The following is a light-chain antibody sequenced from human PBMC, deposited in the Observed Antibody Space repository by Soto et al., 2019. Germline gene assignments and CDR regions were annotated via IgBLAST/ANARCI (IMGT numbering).Light chain of an antibody. J-gene: IGKJ1*01. CDR2: DAS. V-gene: IGKV3-20*01. CDR3: QQYGSSLWT. Sequence: ETVLTQSRGTWACSPGDKPILSGRASQCVTRLAWYQQKPGQAPRLLIYDASSRATGIPDRFSGGGSGTDFTLTINRLEPEDFAVYYCQQYGSSLWTFGQGTKVDI. CDR1: QCVTR.